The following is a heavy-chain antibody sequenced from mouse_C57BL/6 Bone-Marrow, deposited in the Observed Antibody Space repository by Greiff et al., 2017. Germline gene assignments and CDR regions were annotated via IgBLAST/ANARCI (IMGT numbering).Heavy chain of an antibody. V-gene: IGHV1-55*01. Sequence: QVQLQQPGAELVKPGASVKMSCKASGYTFTSYWITWVKQRPGQGLEWIGDIYPGSGSTNYNEKFKSKATLTVDTSSSTAYMQLSSLTSEDSAVYYCARDDYDSYYFDYWGQGTTLTVSS. CDR3: ARDDYDSYYFDY. CDR2: IYPGSGST. J-gene: IGHJ2*01. CDR1: GYTFTSYW. D-gene: IGHD2-4*01.